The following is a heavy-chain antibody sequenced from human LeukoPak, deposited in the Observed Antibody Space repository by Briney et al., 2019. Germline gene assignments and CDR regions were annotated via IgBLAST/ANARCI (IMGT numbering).Heavy chain of an antibody. CDR3: ARNTETAIPLPYYFDY. J-gene: IGHJ4*02. D-gene: IGHD2-21*02. Sequence: EASVKVSCKTSGYTFTSYAIHWVRQAPGQRLECMGWINTGNGNTKYSQKFQGRVTITRDTSASTAYMDLSSLRSEDTAVYYCARNTETAIPLPYYFDYWGQGTLVTVSS. V-gene: IGHV1-3*04. CDR1: GYTFTSYA. CDR2: INTGNGNT.